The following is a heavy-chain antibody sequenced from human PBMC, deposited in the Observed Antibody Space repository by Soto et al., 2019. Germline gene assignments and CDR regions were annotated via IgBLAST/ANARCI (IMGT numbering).Heavy chain of an antibody. J-gene: IGHJ4*02. CDR1: GGSISNSNW. V-gene: IGHV4-4*02. D-gene: IGHD1-26*01. CDR3: AHRPIVGAAI. Sequence: QVQLQESGPGLVKPSGTLSLTSGVFGGSISNSNWWTWVRQPPGKGLEWIGEIYHSGSTNYNSSLMSRVTISLDKVNNQFSLKLTSVTAADTAVYYCAHRPIVGAAIWGQGTLVTVSS. CDR2: IYHSGST.